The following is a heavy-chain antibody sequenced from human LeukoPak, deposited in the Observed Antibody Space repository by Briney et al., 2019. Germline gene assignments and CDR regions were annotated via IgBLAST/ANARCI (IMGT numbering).Heavy chain of an antibody. CDR1: GGTFSSYA. D-gene: IGHD6-13*01. J-gene: IGHJ5*02. V-gene: IGHV1-69*13. CDR2: IIPIFGTA. CDR3: AILAAAGIDWFDP. Sequence: SVKVSCKASGGTFSSYAISWVRQAPGQGLEWMGGIIPIFGTANYAQKFQGRVTITADESTSTAYMELSSLRSEDTAVYYCAILAAAGIDWFDPWGQGTLVTVSS.